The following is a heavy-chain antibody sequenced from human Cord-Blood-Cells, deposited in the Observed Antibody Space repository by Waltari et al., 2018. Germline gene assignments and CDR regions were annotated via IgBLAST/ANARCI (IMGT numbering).Heavy chain of an antibody. CDR2: IIPIFGTA. J-gene: IGHJ4*02. CDR3: ARDSRSGYYGSGSYYFDY. CDR1: GGTFSSYA. V-gene: IGHV1-69*01. D-gene: IGHD3-10*01. Sequence: KKPGSSVKVSCKASGGTFSSYAISWVRQAPGQGLEWMGGIIPIFGTANYAQKFQGRVTITADESTSTAYMELSSLRSEDTAVYYCARDSRSGYYGSGSYYFDYWGQGTLVTVSS.